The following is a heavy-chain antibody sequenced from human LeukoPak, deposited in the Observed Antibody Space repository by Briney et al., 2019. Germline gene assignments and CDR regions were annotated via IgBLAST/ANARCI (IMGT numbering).Heavy chain of an antibody. V-gene: IGHV3-49*04. CDR3: TRDITTRVFKYNYYYYMDV. J-gene: IGHJ6*03. CDR2: IRSKAYGGTP. D-gene: IGHD1-1*01. CDR1: GFTFGDFA. Sequence: GRSLRLSCTASGFTFGDFAMSWVRQAPGKGLEWVGFIRSKAYGGTPEYTAPVQGRFTISRDDSKSIAYLQMNSLKTEDTAVYYCTRDITTRVFKYNYYYYMDVWGKGTTVTVSS.